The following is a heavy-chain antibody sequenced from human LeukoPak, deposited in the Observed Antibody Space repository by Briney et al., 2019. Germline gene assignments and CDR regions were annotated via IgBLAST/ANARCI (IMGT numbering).Heavy chain of an antibody. CDR2: FDPEDGET. J-gene: IGHJ3*02. CDR1: GFTLTELS. D-gene: IGHD3-10*01. V-gene: IGHV1-24*01. CDR3: ATDYGAFDAFDI. Sequence: ASVKVSCKVSGFTLTELSIHRVRQAPGKGLEWMGGFDPEDGETIYAQKFQGRVTMTEDTSTDTAYMELSSLRSEDTAIYYCATDYGAFDAFDIWGQGTMVTVSS.